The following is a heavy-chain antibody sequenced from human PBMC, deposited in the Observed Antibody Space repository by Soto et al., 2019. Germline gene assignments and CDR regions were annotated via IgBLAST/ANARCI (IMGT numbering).Heavy chain of an antibody. CDR2: ISYDGSNK. CDR1: GFTFSSYA. CDR3: ERDPFTGYSYGCTFDY. Sequence: GGSLRLSCAASGFTFSSYAMHWVRQAPGKGLEWVAVISYDGSNKYYADSVKGRFTISRDNSKNTLYLQMNSLRAEDTAVYYCERDPFTGYSYGCTFDYWGQGTLVTVSS. J-gene: IGHJ4*02. D-gene: IGHD5-18*01. V-gene: IGHV3-30-3*01.